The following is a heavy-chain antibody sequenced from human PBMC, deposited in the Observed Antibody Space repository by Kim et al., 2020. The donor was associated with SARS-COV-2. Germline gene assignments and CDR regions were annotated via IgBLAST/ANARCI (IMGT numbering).Heavy chain of an antibody. Sequence: SSNPSLKRRVTISVETSKNQFSLKLSSGTAADTAVYYCARELGELSSVDYWGQGTLVTVSS. J-gene: IGHJ4*02. D-gene: IGHD3-16*02. V-gene: IGHV4-31*02. CDR3: ARELGELSSVDY.